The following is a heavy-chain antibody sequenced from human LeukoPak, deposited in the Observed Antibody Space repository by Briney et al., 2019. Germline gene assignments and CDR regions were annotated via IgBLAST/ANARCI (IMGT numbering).Heavy chain of an antibody. D-gene: IGHD1-26*01. CDR2: INSDGSST. J-gene: IGHJ4*02. CDR3: ARDGSGSYHFDY. Sequence: PGGSLRLSCAASGFTFSSYWMHWVRQAPGKGLVWVSRINSDGSSTNYADSVKGRFTISRDNAKNTLYLQVNSLRAEDTAVYYCARDGSGSYHFDYWGQGTLVTVSS. CDR1: GFTFSSYW. V-gene: IGHV3-74*01.